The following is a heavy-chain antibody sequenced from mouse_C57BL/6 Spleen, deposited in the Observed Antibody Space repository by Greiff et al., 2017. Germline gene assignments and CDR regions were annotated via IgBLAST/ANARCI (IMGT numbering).Heavy chain of an antibody. CDR3: ARNLGDGSSYGAMDD. J-gene: IGHJ4*01. Sequence: VQLQQSGPGLVQPSPSLSISCTASGFSLTSYGVHWVRQSPGKGLEWLGVIWSGGSTDYNAAFISRLGISKDNSTSQVFYKMNSLQADDTAIYYCARNLGDGSSYGAMDDWGQGTSVTVAS. CDR2: IWSGGST. D-gene: IGHD1-1*01. CDR1: GFSLTSYG. V-gene: IGHV2-2*01.